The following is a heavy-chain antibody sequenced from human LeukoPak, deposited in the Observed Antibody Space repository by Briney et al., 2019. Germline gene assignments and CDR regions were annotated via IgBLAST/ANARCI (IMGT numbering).Heavy chain of an antibody. J-gene: IGHJ4*02. V-gene: IGHV4-30-4*01. CDR2: IYYSGSA. Sequence: SETLSLTCTVSGGSITSGDYWWTWIRQPPGKGLEWIGYIYYSGSAHYNPSLENRPSISVDMSKNQFSLRLSAVTAADTAVYYCARAMVRGVIIPGYWGQGTLVTVSS. CDR1: GGSITSGDYW. CDR3: ARAMVRGVIIPGY. D-gene: IGHD3-10*01.